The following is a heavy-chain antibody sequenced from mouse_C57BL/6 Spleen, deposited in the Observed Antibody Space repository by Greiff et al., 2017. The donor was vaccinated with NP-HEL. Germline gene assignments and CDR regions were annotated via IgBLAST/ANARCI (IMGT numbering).Heavy chain of an antibody. CDR2: IYPRSGNT. V-gene: IGHV1-81*01. CDR1: GYTFTSYG. Sequence: QVQLQQSGAELARPGASVKLSCKASGYTFTSYGISWVKQRTGQGLEWIGEIYPRSGNTYYNEKFKGKATLTADKSSSTAYMELRSLTSEDSAVYFCARRLLRSYFDYWGQGTTLTVSS. D-gene: IGHD1-1*01. J-gene: IGHJ2*01. CDR3: ARRLLRSYFDY.